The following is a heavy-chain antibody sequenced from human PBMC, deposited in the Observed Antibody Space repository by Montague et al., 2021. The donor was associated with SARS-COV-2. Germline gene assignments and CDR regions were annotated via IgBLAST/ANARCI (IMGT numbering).Heavy chain of an antibody. D-gene: IGHD3-10*01. J-gene: IGHJ6*03. V-gene: IGHV4-34*01. CDR1: GTSFSGYY. Sequence: SETLSLTCAVHGTSFSGYYWNWIRQPPGKGLEWIGEINHGGSTKYSPSLKSRLTIPADTSKNQFSLKLTSVAAADTAVYYCARLRDGVVPSPILGVGPYYSYYSLDVWGRGTTVTVSS. CDR2: INHGGST. CDR3: ARLRDGVVPSPILGVGPYYSYYSLDV.